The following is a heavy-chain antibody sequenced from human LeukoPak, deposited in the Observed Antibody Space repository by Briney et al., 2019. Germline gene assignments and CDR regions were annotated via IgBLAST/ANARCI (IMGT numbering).Heavy chain of an antibody. CDR1: GGSISSSSYY. CDR3: ARHRGVGYYYDSSAEQDWYFDL. D-gene: IGHD3-22*01. J-gene: IGHJ2*01. Sequence: PSETLSLTCTVSGGSISSSSYYWGWIRQPPGKGLEWIGSIYYSGSTYYNPSLKSRVTTSVDTSKNQFSLKLSSVTAADTAVFYCARHRGVGYYYDSSAEQDWYFDLWGRGTLVTVSS. CDR2: IYYSGST. V-gene: IGHV4-39*01.